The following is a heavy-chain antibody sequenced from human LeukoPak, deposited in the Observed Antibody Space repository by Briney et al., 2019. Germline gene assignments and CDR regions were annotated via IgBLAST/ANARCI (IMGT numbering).Heavy chain of an antibody. Sequence: GGSLRLSCAASGFTFSSYAMSWVRQAPGKGLEWVSAISGSGGSTYYADSVKGRFTISRDNSKNTLYLQVNSLRAEDTAVYYCAKGIKTYDFWSGYYTDYYYMDVWGKGTTVTVSS. J-gene: IGHJ6*03. D-gene: IGHD3-3*01. CDR3: AKGIKTYDFWSGYYTDYYYMDV. V-gene: IGHV3-23*01. CDR1: GFTFSSYA. CDR2: ISGSGGST.